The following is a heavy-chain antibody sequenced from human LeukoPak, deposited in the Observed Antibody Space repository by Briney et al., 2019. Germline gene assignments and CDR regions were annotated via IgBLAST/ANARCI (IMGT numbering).Heavy chain of an antibody. D-gene: IGHD3-3*01. CDR3: ARGPNYDLPFDP. J-gene: IGHJ5*02. Sequence: GGSLRLXCAASGFTFSSYSMNWVRQAPGKELEWVSYISSSSSTIYYADSVKGRFTISRDNAKNSLYLQMNSLRAEDTAVYYCARGPNYDLPFDPWGQGTLVTVSS. V-gene: IGHV3-48*01. CDR2: ISSSSSTI. CDR1: GFTFSSYS.